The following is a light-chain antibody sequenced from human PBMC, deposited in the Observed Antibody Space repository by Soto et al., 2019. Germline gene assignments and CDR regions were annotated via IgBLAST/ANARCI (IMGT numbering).Light chain of an antibody. J-gene: IGKJ1*01. CDR3: QHCTSYAEA. Sequence: DIQMTQSPSTLSGSVGDRVTITCRASQTISSWLAWYQQKPGKAPKLLTYKASTLKSGVPSRFSGSGSGTEFTLTISSLQPDDFATYHCQHCTSYAEAFGQGTKVELK. CDR1: QTISSW. CDR2: KAS. V-gene: IGKV1-5*03.